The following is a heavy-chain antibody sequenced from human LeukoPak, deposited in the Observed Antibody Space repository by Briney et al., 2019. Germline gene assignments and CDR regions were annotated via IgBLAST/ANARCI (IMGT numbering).Heavy chain of an antibody. CDR2: ISRSGATI. D-gene: IGHD3-22*01. V-gene: IGHV3-48*03. J-gene: IGHJ4*02. CDR3: ARDHATYYYDSSGYYDY. Sequence: GGSLRLSCAASGFTLSNYEMNWVRQAPGKGLEWVSFISRSGATIYYTDSVKGRFTISRDNAKNSLYLQMNSLRAEDTAVYYCARDHATYYYDSSGYYDYWGQGTLVTVSS. CDR1: GFTLSNYE.